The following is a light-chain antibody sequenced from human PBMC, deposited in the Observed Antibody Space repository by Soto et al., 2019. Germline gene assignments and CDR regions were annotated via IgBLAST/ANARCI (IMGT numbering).Light chain of an antibody. CDR2: AAS. CDR1: QSISSY. J-gene: IGKJ1*01. V-gene: IGKV1-39*01. CDR3: QQSYGTPPT. Sequence: DIQMTQSPSSLSASVGDRVTITCRASQSISSYLNWYQQKPGKAPKLLIYAASSLQSGVPSRFSGNGSGTDFTLTISSLQPEDFATYYCQQSYGTPPTFGQGTKV.